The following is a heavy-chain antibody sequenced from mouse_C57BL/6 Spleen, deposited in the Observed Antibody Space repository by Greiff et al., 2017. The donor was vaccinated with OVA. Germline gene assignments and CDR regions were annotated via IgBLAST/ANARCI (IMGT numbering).Heavy chain of an antibody. J-gene: IGHJ1*03. CDR3: APFITTVEGYFDV. V-gene: IGHV1-64*01. Sequence: QVQLQQPGAELVKPGASVKLSCKASGYTFTSYWMHWVKQRPGQGLEWIGMIHPNSGSTNYNEKFKSKATLTVDKSSSTAYMQLSSLTSEDSAVYYCAPFITTVEGYFDVWGTGTTVTVSS. CDR1: GYTFTSYW. CDR2: IHPNSGST. D-gene: IGHD1-1*01.